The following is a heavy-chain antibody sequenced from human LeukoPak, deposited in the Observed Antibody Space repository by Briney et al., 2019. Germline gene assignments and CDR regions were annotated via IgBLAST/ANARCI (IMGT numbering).Heavy chain of an antibody. J-gene: IGHJ3*02. CDR3: ARGTIVVVTAILPDAFDI. D-gene: IGHD2-21*02. Sequence: SQTLSLTCTVSGGSISSGGCYWSWIRQHPGKGLEWIGYIYYSGSTYYNPSLKSRVSISVDTSKNQFSLKLSSVTAADTAVYYCARGTIVVVTAILPDAFDIWGQGTMVTVSS. CDR1: GGSISSGGCY. V-gene: IGHV4-31*03. CDR2: IYYSGST.